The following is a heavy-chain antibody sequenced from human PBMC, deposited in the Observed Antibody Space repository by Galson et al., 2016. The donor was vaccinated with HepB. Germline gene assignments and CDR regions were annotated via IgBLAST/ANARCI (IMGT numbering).Heavy chain of an antibody. D-gene: IGHD4-17*01. V-gene: IGHV3-23*01. CDR1: GFTFSNYA. Sequence: SLRLSCAASGFTFSNYAISWVRQAPGKGLEWVSAIRGSDNSTYYADSVKGRFTIPRDNSKNTLYLQMNSLRTEDSALYYCANGGDYFRFDSWGQGALVTVSS. CDR2: IRGSDNST. J-gene: IGHJ4*02. CDR3: ANGGDYFRFDS.